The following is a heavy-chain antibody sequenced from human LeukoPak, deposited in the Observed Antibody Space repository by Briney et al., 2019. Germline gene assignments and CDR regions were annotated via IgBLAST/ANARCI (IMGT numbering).Heavy chain of an antibody. CDR3: ARGTVTAPDY. CDR1: GFSVSNTY. D-gene: IGHD4-17*01. V-gene: IGHV3-53*01. J-gene: IGHJ4*02. Sequence: GGSLRLSCAASGFSVSNTYMSWVRQAPGKGLEWCSIIYSGGNTYYADPVKGRFTISRDNSTNTLYLQMNRLRPEDTAVYYCARGTVTAPDYWGQGTLVTVSS. CDR2: IYSGGNT.